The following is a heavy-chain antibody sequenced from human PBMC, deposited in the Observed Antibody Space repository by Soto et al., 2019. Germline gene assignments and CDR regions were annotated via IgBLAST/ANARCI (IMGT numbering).Heavy chain of an antibody. CDR1: GGSFSGYY. CDR3: ARDSIAAAGTDFDY. D-gene: IGHD6-13*01. Sequence: QVQLQQWGAGLLKPSETLSLTCAVYGGSFSGYYWSWIRQPPGKGLEWIGEINHSGSTNYNPSLKSRVTISVDTSKNQFSLKLSSVTAADTAVYYCARDSIAAAGTDFDYWDQGTLVTVSS. CDR2: INHSGST. J-gene: IGHJ4*02. V-gene: IGHV4-34*01.